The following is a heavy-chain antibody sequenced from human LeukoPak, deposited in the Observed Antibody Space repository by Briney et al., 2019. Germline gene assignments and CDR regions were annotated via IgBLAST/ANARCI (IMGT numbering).Heavy chain of an antibody. Sequence: WVRQPPGKGLEWIGSIYYSGSTYYNPSLKSRLTISVDTSKNQFSLKLTSVTAADTAVYYCARLNKPGWFDPWGQGTLVTVSS. V-gene: IGHV4-39*01. CDR3: ARLNKPGWFDP. CDR2: IYYSGST. D-gene: IGHD1-14*01. J-gene: IGHJ5*02.